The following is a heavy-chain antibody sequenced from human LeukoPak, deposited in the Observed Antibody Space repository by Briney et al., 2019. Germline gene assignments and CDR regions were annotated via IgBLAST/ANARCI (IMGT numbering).Heavy chain of an antibody. CDR1: GGSISSSSYY. Sequence: SSETLPLTCTVSGGSISSSSYYWGWIRQPPGKGLEWIGSIYYSGSTYYNPSLKSRVTISVDTSKNQFSLKLSSVTAADTAVYYCARQEGTVTTDNWFDPWGQGTLVTVSS. CDR2: IYYSGST. J-gene: IGHJ5*02. D-gene: IGHD4-11*01. V-gene: IGHV4-39*01. CDR3: ARQEGTVTTDNWFDP.